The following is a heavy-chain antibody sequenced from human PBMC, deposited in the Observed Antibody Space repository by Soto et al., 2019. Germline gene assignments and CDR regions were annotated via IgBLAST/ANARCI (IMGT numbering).Heavy chain of an antibody. V-gene: IGHV3-74*01. CDR2: INSDGSST. D-gene: IGHD2-2*01. CDR3: ARAIVVVPAAVTDY. Sequence: EVQLVESGGGLVQPGGSLRLSCAASGFTFSSYWMHWVRQAPGKGLVWVSRINSDGSSTSYADSVKGRFTISRDNXXNTLYLQMNSLRAEDTAVYYCARAIVVVPAAVTDYWGQGTLVTVSS. J-gene: IGHJ4*02. CDR1: GFTFSSYW.